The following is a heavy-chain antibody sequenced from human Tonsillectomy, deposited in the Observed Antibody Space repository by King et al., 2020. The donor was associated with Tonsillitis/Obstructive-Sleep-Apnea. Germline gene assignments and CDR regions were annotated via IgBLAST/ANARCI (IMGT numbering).Heavy chain of an antibody. CDR1: GGSISSYY. V-gene: IGHV4-59*01. CDR2: IYSTGST. J-gene: IGHJ4*02. D-gene: IGHD3-22*01. Sequence: VQLQESGPGLVKPSETLSLTCTVSGGSISSYYWSWIRQSPGKGLECIAYIYSTGSTTYNPSLKSRVTISVDTSKNQFSLKLISVTAADTAVYYCAREGDNSSGLDYWGQGTLVTVSS. CDR3: AREGDNSSGLDY.